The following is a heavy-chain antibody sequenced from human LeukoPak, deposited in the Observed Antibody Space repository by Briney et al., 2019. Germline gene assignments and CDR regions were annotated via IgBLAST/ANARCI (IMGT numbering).Heavy chain of an antibody. Sequence: PGGSLRLSCAASGFTFSSYEMNWVRQAPGKGLEWVSYISSSGSTIYYADSVKGRFTISRDNAKNSLYLQMNRLRAEDTAVYYCAELGITMIGGAWGKGTTVTISS. CDR3: AELGITMIGGA. CDR2: ISSSGSTI. V-gene: IGHV3-48*03. J-gene: IGHJ6*04. D-gene: IGHD3-10*02. CDR1: GFTFSSYE.